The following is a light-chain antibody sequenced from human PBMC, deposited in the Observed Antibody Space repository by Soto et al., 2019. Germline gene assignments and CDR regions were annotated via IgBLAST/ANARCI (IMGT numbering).Light chain of an antibody. CDR3: QQLNSYPIT. J-gene: IGKJ5*01. Sequence: DIQLTQSPSFLSASVGDRVTITCRASQGISSYLAWSQQKPGKAPKLLIYAASTLQSGVPSRFSGSGSGTEFTLPISSLQPEDFATYYCQQLNSYPITFGQGTRLEIK. CDR2: AAS. CDR1: QGISSY. V-gene: IGKV1-9*01.